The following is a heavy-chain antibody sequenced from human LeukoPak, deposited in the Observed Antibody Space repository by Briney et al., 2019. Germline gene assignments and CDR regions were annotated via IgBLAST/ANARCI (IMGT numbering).Heavy chain of an antibody. Sequence: GESLKISCKGSGYSFTSYWIGWVRQMPGKGLEWMGIIYPGDSDTRYSPSFQGQVTISADKSISTAYLQWSSLKASDTAMYYCASSTRSYSSSWYGVDYWGQGTLVTVSS. D-gene: IGHD6-13*01. CDR1: GYSFTSYW. CDR2: IYPGDSDT. CDR3: ASSTRSYSSSWYGVDY. V-gene: IGHV5-51*01. J-gene: IGHJ4*02.